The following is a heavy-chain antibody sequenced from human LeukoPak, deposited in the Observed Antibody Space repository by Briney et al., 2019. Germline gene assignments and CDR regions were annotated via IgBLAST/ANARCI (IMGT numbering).Heavy chain of an antibody. Sequence: GGSLRLSCAASGFTFSSYGMSWVRQAPGKGLEGVSGISGSGVSTFYANPVKGRFTISRDNSKNTLYLQMNTLRAEDTAVYYCATSEDNWGQGTLVTVSP. J-gene: IGHJ4*02. CDR3: ATSEDN. CDR2: ISGSGVST. V-gene: IGHV3-23*01. CDR1: GFTFSSYG.